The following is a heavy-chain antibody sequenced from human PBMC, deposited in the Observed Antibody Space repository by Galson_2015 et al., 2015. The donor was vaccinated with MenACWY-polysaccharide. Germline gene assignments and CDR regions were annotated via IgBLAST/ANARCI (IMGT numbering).Heavy chain of an antibody. CDR2: TTASSGNA. Sequence: SVKVSCKASGYTFTSRDINWVRQAAGQGLEWMGWTTASSGNAVYAQKFQDRVTLTRDTSTNTVYIELSSLRSEDTGVYYCATGAGVVGDSWGQGTLVTVSS. D-gene: IGHD2-15*01. CDR1: GYTFTSRD. J-gene: IGHJ4*02. CDR3: ATGAGVVGDS. V-gene: IGHV1-8*01.